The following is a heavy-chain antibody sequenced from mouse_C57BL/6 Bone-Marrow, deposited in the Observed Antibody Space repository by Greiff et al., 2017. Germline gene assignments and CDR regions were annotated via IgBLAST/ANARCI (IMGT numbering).Heavy chain of an antibody. CDR3: ARSSYFSYAMDY. V-gene: IGHV1-54*01. CDR1: GYAFTNYL. J-gene: IGHJ4*01. Sequence: QVQLQQSGAELVRPGASVKVSCKASGYAFTNYLIEWVKQRPGQGLEWIGVINPGSGGTNYNEKFKGKATLTAEKSSSTAYMQLSSLTSDDSAVYCCARSSYFSYAMDYWGQGTSFTVSS. D-gene: IGHD2-12*01. CDR2: INPGSGGT.